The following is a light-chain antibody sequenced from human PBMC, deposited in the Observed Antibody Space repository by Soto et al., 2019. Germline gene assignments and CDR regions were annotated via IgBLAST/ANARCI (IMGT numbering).Light chain of an antibody. CDR2: QVS. V-gene: IGLV2-14*01. CDR1: SSDVGGYDF. Sequence: QSALTQPASVSGSPGQSITISCTGGSSDVGGYDFVSWYQHHPGKAPKLMIYQVSNRPSGVAFRFSGSKSGTTAFLTISGLQAEDEGDYYCSSYRSSTTYVVFGGGTKLTVL. J-gene: IGLJ2*01. CDR3: SSYRSSTTYVV.